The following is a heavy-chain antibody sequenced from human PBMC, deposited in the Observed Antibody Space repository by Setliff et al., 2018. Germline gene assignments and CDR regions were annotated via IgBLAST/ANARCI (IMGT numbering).Heavy chain of an antibody. CDR1: GFTFSDYY. CDR3: ARPVDTAMVSPFDY. D-gene: IGHD5-18*01. Sequence: KTGGSLRLSCAASGFTFSDYYMSWIRQAPGKGLEWVSYISSSGSTIYYADSVKGRFTISRDNAKDSLYLQMNSLRAEDTAVYYCARPVDTAMVSPFDYWGQGTLVTVS. J-gene: IGHJ4*02. V-gene: IGHV3-11*04. CDR2: ISSSGSTI.